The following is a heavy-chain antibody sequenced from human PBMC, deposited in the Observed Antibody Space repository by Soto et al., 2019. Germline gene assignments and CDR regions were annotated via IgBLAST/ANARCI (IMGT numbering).Heavy chain of an antibody. CDR2: IIPIFGTT. CDR3: AGGGVAIIGYGMDV. CDR1: GGTFSSYA. Sequence: QVQLVQSGAEVKKPGSSVKVSCKASGGTFSSYAINWVRQAPGQGLEWMGGIIPIFGTTYYAQRVQGRVTISADRSANTAYMDLSGLTSEDTAVYYCAGGGVAIIGYGMDVWGQGTTVSVSS. D-gene: IGHD3-3*01. V-gene: IGHV1-69*06. J-gene: IGHJ6*02.